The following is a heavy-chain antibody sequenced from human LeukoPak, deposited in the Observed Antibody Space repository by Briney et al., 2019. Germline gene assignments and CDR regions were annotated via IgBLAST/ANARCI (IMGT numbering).Heavy chain of an antibody. Sequence: SETLSLTCTVSGGSISSGDYYWSWIRQPPGKGLEWIGYIYYSGSTYYNPSLKSRVTISVDTSKNQFSLKLSSVTAADTAVYYCARENTAGSGGSCYFDHWGQGTLVTVSS. V-gene: IGHV4-30-4*08. CDR3: ARENTAGSGGSCYFDH. J-gene: IGHJ4*02. D-gene: IGHD2-15*01. CDR1: GGSISSGDYY. CDR2: IYYSGST.